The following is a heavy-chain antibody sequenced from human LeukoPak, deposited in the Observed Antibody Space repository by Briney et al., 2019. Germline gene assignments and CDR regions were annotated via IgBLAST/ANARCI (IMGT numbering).Heavy chain of an antibody. Sequence: ASVKVSCKASGYTFTSYGISWVRRAPGQGLEWMGWISAYNGNTNYAQKLQGRVTMTTDTSTSTVYMELSSLRSEDTAVYYCARATTPYYGDYVPFDPWGQGTLVTVSS. D-gene: IGHD4-17*01. CDR1: GYTFTSYG. J-gene: IGHJ5*02. V-gene: IGHV1-18*01. CDR2: ISAYNGNT. CDR3: ARATTPYYGDYVPFDP.